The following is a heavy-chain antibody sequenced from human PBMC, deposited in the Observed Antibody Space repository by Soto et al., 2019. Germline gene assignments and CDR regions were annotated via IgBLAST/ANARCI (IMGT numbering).Heavy chain of an antibody. V-gene: IGHV1-46*01. CDR2: INPSGGTT. CDR1: GYTFTSCY. J-gene: IGHJ4*02. Sequence: ASVKVSCKASGYTFTSCYIHWVRQAPGQGLQWMGIINPSGGTTSNAQQFQGRVTMTRDTSTSTVYMELSSLRSDDTAVYYCARETGFGEFHFDYWGQRTPVTVSS. D-gene: IGHD3-10*01. CDR3: ARETGFGEFHFDY.